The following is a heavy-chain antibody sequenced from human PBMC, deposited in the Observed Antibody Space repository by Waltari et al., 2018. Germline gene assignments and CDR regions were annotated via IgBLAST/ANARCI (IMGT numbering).Heavy chain of an antibody. CDR1: GFTFSSYA. J-gene: IGHJ4*02. D-gene: IGHD6-6*01. V-gene: IGHV3-30-3*01. CDR3: ASMIAARPGGYFDY. CDR2: ISYDGSNK. Sequence: QVQLVGSGGGVVQPGRSLRRSCADTGFTFSSYAMHAVRQAPGKGLEWVAVISYDGSNKYYADSVKGRFTISRDNSTNTLYLQMNSLRAEDTAVYYCASMIAARPGGYFDYWGQGTLVTVSS.